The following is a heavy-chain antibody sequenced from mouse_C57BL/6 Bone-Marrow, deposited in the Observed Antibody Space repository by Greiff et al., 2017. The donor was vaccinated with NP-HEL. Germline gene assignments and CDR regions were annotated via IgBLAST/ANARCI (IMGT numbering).Heavy chain of an antibody. CDR2: IWTGGGT. V-gene: IGHV2-9-1*01. CDR3: ARTRGYGYDGAWFAY. D-gene: IGHD2-2*01. Sequence: QVQLKESGPGLVAPSQSLSITCTVSGFSLTSYAISWVRQPPGKGLEWLGVIWTGGGTNYNSALKSRLSISKDNSKSQVFLKMNSLQTDDTARYYCARTRGYGYDGAWFAYWGQGTLVTVSA. CDR1: GFSLTSYA. J-gene: IGHJ3*01.